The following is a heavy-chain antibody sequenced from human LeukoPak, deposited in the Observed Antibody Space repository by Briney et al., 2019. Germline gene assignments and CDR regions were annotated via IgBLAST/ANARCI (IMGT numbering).Heavy chain of an antibody. V-gene: IGHV1-69*04. CDR2: IIPILGIA. D-gene: IGHD1-1*01. Sequence: ASVKVSCKASGGTFSSYAISWVRQAPGQGLEWMGRIIPILGIANYAQKFQGRVTITADKSTSTAYMELSSLRSEDTAVYYCARWGQQRHRGDWFDPWGQGTLVTVSS. J-gene: IGHJ5*02. CDR1: GGTFSSYA. CDR3: ARWGQQRHRGDWFDP.